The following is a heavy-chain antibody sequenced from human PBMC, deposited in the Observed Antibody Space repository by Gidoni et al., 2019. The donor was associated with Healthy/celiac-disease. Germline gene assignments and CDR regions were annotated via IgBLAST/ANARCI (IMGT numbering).Heavy chain of an antibody. Sequence: QVQLQESGPGLLKPSPTLSLTCTVSGGSISSGGYYWSWIRQHPGKGLEWIGYIYYSGSTYYNPSLKSRVTISVDTSKNQFSLKLSSVTAADTAVYYCAREGGSDGDLDYWGQGTLVTVSS. J-gene: IGHJ4*02. CDR3: AREGGSDGDLDY. CDR2: IYYSGST. CDR1: GGSISSGGYY. V-gene: IGHV4-31*03. D-gene: IGHD5-12*01.